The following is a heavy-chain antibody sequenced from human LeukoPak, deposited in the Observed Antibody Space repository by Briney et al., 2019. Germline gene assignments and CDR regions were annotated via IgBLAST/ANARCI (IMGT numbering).Heavy chain of an antibody. CDR1: GFTFRNYW. CDR2: IYSSGST. CDR3: ARAHYRGNYGDFDY. D-gene: IGHD1-26*01. Sequence: PGGSLRLSCAASGFTFRNYWMSWVRQAPGKGLEWVSVIYSSGSTYYADSMKGRFTISRDNSKNTLYLQMNSLRVEDTAVYYCARAHYRGNYGDFDYWGQGTLVTVSS. J-gene: IGHJ4*02. V-gene: IGHV3-53*01.